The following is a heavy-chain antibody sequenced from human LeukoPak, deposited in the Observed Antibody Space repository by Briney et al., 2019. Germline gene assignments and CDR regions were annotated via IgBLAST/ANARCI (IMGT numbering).Heavy chain of an antibody. CDR2: IYPGDSDT. J-gene: IGHJ3*02. D-gene: IGHD2-15*01. Sequence: GESLKISCKGSGYSFTSYWIGWVRQMPGKGLEGMGIIYPGDSDTRYSPSFQGQVTISADKSISTAYLQWSRLKASDTAMYYCARSGRYCSGGSCWSIDAFDIWGQGTMVTVSS. CDR1: GYSFTSYW. CDR3: ARSGRYCSGGSCWSIDAFDI. V-gene: IGHV5-51*01.